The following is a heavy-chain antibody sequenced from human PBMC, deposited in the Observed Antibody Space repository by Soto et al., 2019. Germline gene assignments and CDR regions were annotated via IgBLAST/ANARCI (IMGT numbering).Heavy chain of an antibody. CDR1: GDAISNYY. CDR3: PRGTRALIPSFCAY. J-gene: IGHJ4*02. V-gene: IGHV4-59*03. CDR2: VHESGST. D-gene: IGHD3-16*01. Sequence: LQESGPRLVKPSETLSLNCSVSGDAISNYYWSWIRQTAGRGLEWIGCVHESGSTDYDPSLRGRVNLSPHTSKSQFSLSLRSSTAADTATYYCPRGTRALIPSFCAYWGQGIPVTVSS.